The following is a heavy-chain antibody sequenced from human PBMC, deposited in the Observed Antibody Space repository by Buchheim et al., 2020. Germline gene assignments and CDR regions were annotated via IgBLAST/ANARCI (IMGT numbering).Heavy chain of an antibody. CDR3: AKDLWRLSSSGYKYYFDY. J-gene: IGHJ4*02. V-gene: IGHV3-23*01. CDR1: GFTFSSYA. CDR2: ISGSGGRK. Sequence: EVQLLESGGGLVQPGGSLRLSCAASGFTFSSYAMSWVRQAPGKGLEWVSHISGSGGRKYYADSVKGRFTISRDNSKNTLYLQMNSLRAEDTAVYYCAKDLWRLSSSGYKYYFDYWGQGTL. D-gene: IGHD3-22*01.